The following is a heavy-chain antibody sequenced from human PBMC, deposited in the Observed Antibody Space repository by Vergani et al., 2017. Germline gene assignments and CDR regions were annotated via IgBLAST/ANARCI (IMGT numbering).Heavy chain of an antibody. D-gene: IGHD2-2*01. Sequence: QVQLVESGGGLVKPGGSLRLSCAASGFTFSDYYMSWIRQAPGKGLEWVSYISSSSSYTNYADSVKGRCTISRDNAKNSLYLQMNNLRAEDTAVSYCASGKEFCSSTSCWSHYYYGMDVWGQGTTVTVSS. V-gene: IGHV3-11*06. CDR3: ASGKEFCSSTSCWSHYYYGMDV. J-gene: IGHJ6*02. CDR1: GFTFSDYY. CDR2: ISSSSSYT.